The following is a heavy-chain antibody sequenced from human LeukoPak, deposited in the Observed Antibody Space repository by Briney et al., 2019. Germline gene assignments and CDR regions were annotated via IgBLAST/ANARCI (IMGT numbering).Heavy chain of an antibody. CDR2: INHSGST. Sequence: SETLSLTCAVYGGSFSGYYWSWIRQPPGKGLEWTGEINHSGSTNYNPSLKSRVTISVDTSKNQFSLKLSSVTAADTAVYYCARYCSSTSCYTLDAFDIWGQGTMVTVSS. CDR1: GGSFSGYY. CDR3: ARYCSSTSCYTLDAFDI. J-gene: IGHJ3*02. V-gene: IGHV4-34*01. D-gene: IGHD2-2*02.